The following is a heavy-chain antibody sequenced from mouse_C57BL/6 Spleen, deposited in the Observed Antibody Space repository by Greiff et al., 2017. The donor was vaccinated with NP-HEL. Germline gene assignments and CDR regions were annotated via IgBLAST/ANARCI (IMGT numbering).Heavy chain of an antibody. Sequence: EVMLVESGGGLVQPKGSLKLSCAASGFSFNTYAMNWVRQAPGKGLEWVARIRSKSNNYATYYADSVKDRFTISRDDSESMLYLQMNNLKTEDTAMYYCVRRVYYGNYQAMDYWGQGTSVTVSS. V-gene: IGHV10-1*01. CDR1: GFSFNTYA. J-gene: IGHJ4*01. CDR2: IRSKSNNYAT. D-gene: IGHD2-1*01. CDR3: VRRVYYGNYQAMDY.